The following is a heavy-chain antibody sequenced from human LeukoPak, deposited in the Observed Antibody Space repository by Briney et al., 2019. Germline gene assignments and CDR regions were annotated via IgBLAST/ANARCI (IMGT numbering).Heavy chain of an antibody. J-gene: IGHJ4*02. CDR3: AREDWNYGQFDY. CDR1: VYTFTGYY. V-gene: IGHV1-2*02. D-gene: IGHD1-7*01. CDR2: INPNSGGT. Sequence: GASVKVSFKSSVYTFTGYYMHWVRQAPGQGLAWMGWINPNSGGTNYAQKFQGRVTITRDTSISTAYMELSRLRSDDTAVYYSAREDWNYGQFDYWGEGTLGTVSP.